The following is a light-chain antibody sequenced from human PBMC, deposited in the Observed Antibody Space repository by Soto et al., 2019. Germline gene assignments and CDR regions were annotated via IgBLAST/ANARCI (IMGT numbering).Light chain of an antibody. CDR3: QLRSKWSLT. CDR1: QSVSSY. J-gene: IGKJ4*01. CDR2: DAS. V-gene: IGKV3-11*01. Sequence: EIVLTQSPATLSLSPGERATLSCRASQSVSSYLAWYQQKPGQAPRLLIYDASNRATGIPARFSGSGSGTDFTLTISILEPEDFAVYYGQLRSKWSLTFGGGTKVEIK.